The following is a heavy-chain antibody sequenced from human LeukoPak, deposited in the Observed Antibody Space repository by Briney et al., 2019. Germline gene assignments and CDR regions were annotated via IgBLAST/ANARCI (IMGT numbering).Heavy chain of an antibody. Sequence: PSETLSLTCNVSGGSISSYYWSWIRQPPGKGLEWIGYMYYSGSTNYNPSLKSRVTTSVDSSKNQFSLKLSSVTAAGTAVYYCARHTLVGARNAFDIWGQGTMVTVSS. CDR2: MYYSGST. CDR3: ARHTLVGARNAFDI. J-gene: IGHJ3*02. V-gene: IGHV4-59*08. CDR1: GGSISSYY. D-gene: IGHD1-26*01.